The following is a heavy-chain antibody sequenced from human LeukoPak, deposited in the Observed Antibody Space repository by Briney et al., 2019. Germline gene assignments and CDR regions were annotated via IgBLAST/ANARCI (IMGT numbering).Heavy chain of an antibody. V-gene: IGHV3-21*04. J-gene: IGHJ5*02. CDR2: ISSSSSYI. Sequence: GGSLRLSCAASGFTFSSYSMYWVRQAPGKGLEWVSSISSSSSYIYYADSVKGRFTISRDNAKNSLYLQMNSLRAEDTAIYYCAADMAPTDPYKWFDPWGQGTQVTVSS. CDR1: GFTFSSYS. CDR3: AADMAPTDPYKWFDP. D-gene: IGHD1-1*01.